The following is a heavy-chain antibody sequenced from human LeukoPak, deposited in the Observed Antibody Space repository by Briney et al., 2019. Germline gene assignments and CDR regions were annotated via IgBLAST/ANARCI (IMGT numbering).Heavy chain of an antibody. Sequence: EASVKVSCKASGYTFTSYGISWVRQAPGQGLEWMGWISAYNGNTNYAQKLQGRVTMTTDTSTSTVYMELSSLRSEDTAVYYCARDVEMASFDYWGQGTLVTVSS. CDR2: ISAYNGNT. D-gene: IGHD5-24*01. CDR3: ARDVEMASFDY. V-gene: IGHV1-18*01. CDR1: GYTFTSYG. J-gene: IGHJ4*02.